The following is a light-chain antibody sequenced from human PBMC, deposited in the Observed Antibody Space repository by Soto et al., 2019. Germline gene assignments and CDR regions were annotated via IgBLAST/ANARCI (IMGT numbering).Light chain of an antibody. V-gene: IGLV1-44*01. J-gene: IGLJ2*01. CDR2: SNN. Sequence: AVVTQPPSASGAPGQRVTISCSGSSSNIGSSAVNWYQHIPGTAPKLLIYSNNQRPSGVPDRFSGSKSGTSASLAISGLQSEDEADYYCAAWDGSLSVVFFGGGTKLTVL. CDR3: AAWDGSLSVVF. CDR1: SSNIGSSA.